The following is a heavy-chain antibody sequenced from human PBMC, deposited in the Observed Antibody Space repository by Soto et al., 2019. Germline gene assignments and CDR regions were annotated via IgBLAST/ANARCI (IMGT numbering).Heavy chain of an antibody. Sequence: SETLSLTCTVSGGSISSGDYYWSWIRQPPGKGLEWIGYIYYSGSTYYNPSLKSRVTISVDTSKNQFSLKLSSVTAADTAVYYCARDHYVYDILTGYGYYYGVDVWGQGTTVTVS. D-gene: IGHD3-9*01. CDR2: IYYSGST. J-gene: IGHJ6*02. CDR3: ARDHYVYDILTGYGYYYGVDV. V-gene: IGHV4-30-4*01. CDR1: GGSISSGDYY.